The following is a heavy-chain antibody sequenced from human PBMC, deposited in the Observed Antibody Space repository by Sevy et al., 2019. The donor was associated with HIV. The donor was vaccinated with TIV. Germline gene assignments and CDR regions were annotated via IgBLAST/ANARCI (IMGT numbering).Heavy chain of an antibody. V-gene: IGHV3-30*03. J-gene: IGHJ6*02. CDR2: VSNDGSSK. CDR3: ASRGSGDCYYYGVDV. D-gene: IGHD3-10*01. CDR1: GFTFSNFG. Sequence: GGSLRLSCVGSGFTFSNFGVHWLRQAPGKGLEWLSFVSNDGSSKYYVDSVKGRFIVSRDNSKNTLYLQMNSLRTEETAVYYCASRGSGDCYYYGVDVWGQGTTVTVSS.